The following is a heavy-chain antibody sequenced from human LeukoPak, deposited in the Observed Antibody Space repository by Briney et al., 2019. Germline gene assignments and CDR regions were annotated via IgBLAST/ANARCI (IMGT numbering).Heavy chain of an antibody. Sequence: PGGSLRLSCAASGFTVTNYYMSWVRQAPGKGLEWVSVIYSGGDTSHADSVKGRFTLSRDNSKNILYLQMNSLSAEDTAVYYCTRDPDGWGQGTLVTVSS. CDR3: TRDPDG. V-gene: IGHV3-66*01. CDR2: IYSGGDT. CDR1: GFTVTNYY. J-gene: IGHJ4*02.